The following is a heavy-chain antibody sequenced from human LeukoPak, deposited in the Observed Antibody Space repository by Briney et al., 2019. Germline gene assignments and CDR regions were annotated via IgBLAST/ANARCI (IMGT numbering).Heavy chain of an antibody. J-gene: IGHJ6*04. Sequence: GSLRLSCAASGFTFSSYEMNWFRQAPGKGLEGVSYISSSGSTIYYADSVKGRFTISRDNAKNSLYLQMNSLRAEDTAVYYCAELGITMIGGVWGKGTTVTISS. CDR3: AELGITMIGGV. CDR1: GFTFSSYE. D-gene: IGHD3-10*02. V-gene: IGHV3-48*03. CDR2: ISSSGSTI.